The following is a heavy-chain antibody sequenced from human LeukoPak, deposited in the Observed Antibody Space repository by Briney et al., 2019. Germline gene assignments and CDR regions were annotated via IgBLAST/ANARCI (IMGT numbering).Heavy chain of an antibody. D-gene: IGHD3-3*01. Sequence: PSETLSLTCAVYGGSFSGYYWSWIRQPPGKGLEWIGEINHSGSTNYNPSLKSRVTISVDTSKNQFSLKLSSVTAADTAVYYCARGRFTIFGVVISSGYYFDYWGQGTLVTASS. CDR1: GGSFSGYY. CDR2: INHSGST. V-gene: IGHV4-34*01. J-gene: IGHJ4*02. CDR3: ARGRFTIFGVVISSGYYFDY.